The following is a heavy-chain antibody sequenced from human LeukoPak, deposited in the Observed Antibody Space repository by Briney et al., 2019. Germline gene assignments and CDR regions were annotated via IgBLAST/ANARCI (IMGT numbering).Heavy chain of an antibody. CDR2: ISGSGGST. V-gene: IGHV3-23*01. CDR3: AKITAAGGWFDY. CDR1: GFTFSSYA. D-gene: IGHD6-13*01. Sequence: GGSLRLSCAASGFTFSSYAMSWVRQAPGKGLEWVSAISGSGGSTYYADSVKGRFTISRDNSKNTLYLQLNSLRTEDTAVYHCAKITAAGGWFDYWGQGTLVTVSS. J-gene: IGHJ5*01.